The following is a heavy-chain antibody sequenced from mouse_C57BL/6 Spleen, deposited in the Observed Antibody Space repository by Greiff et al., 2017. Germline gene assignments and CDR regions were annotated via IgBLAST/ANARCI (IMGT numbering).Heavy chain of an antibody. CDR2: INPYNGGT. CDR3: ARPYGSSYDYFDY. V-gene: IGHV1-19*01. CDR1: GYTFTDYY. D-gene: IGHD1-1*01. Sequence: EVKLMESGPVLVKPGASVKMSCKASGYTFTDYYMNWVKQSHGKSLEWIGVINPYNGGTSYNQKFKGKATLTVDKSSSTAYMELNSLTSEDSAVYYCARPYGSSYDYFDYWGQGTTLTVSS. J-gene: IGHJ2*01.